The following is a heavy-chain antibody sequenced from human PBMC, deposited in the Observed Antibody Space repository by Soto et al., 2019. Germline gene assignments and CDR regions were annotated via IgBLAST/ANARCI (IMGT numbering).Heavy chain of an antibody. D-gene: IGHD3-22*01. J-gene: IGHJ3*02. CDR1: GFTFSSYA. V-gene: IGHV3-30-3*01. Sequence: GGSLRLSCAASGFTFSSYAMHWVRQAPGKGLEWVAVISYDGSNKYYADSVKGRFTISRDNSKNTLYLQMNSLRAEDTAVYYCARGALVVITYDAFDIWGQGTMVTVSS. CDR3: ARGALVVITYDAFDI. CDR2: ISYDGSNK.